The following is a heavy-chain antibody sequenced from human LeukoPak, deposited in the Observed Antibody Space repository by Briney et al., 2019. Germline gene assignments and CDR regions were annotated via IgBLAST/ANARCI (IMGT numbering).Heavy chain of an antibody. J-gene: IGHJ3*02. V-gene: IGHV3-43D*03. CDR1: GFTFDDYA. CDR3: TTGRYTLGIAVAEYDAFDI. Sequence: GGSLRLSCAASGFTFDDYAMHWVRQAPGKGLEWVSLISWDGGSTYYADSVKGRFTISRDNSKDSLYLQMNSLRAEDTALYYCTTGRYTLGIAVAEYDAFDIWGQGTMVTVSS. CDR2: ISWDGGST. D-gene: IGHD6-19*01.